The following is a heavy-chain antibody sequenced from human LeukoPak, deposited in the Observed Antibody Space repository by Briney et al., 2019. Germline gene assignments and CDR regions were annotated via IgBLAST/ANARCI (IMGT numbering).Heavy chain of an antibody. Sequence: ASVKVSCKASGYTFTGYYMHWVRQAPGQGLEWMGWINPNSGGTNYAQKFQGRITMTRDTSISTAYMELSSLRSEDTAVYYCARDYGDFFDYWGQGTLVTVSS. D-gene: IGHD4-17*01. CDR3: ARDYGDFFDY. V-gene: IGHV1-2*02. CDR1: GYTFTGYY. J-gene: IGHJ4*02. CDR2: INPNSGGT.